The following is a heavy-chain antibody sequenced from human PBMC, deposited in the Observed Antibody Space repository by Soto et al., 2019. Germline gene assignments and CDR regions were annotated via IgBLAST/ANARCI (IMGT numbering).Heavy chain of an antibody. CDR1: GYSFTSYW. CDR2: IDPSDSYT. Sequence: PGESLKISCKGSGYSFTSYWISWVRQMPGKGLEWMGRIDPSDSYTNYSPSFQGHVTISADKSISTAYLQWSSLKASDTAMYYCETQGQGGIDAFDIWGQGTMVTVSS. CDR3: ETQGQGGIDAFDI. D-gene: IGHD1-26*01. J-gene: IGHJ3*02. V-gene: IGHV5-10-1*01.